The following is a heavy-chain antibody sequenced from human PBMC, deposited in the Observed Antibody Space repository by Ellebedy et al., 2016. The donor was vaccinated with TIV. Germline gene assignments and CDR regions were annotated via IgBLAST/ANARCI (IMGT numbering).Heavy chain of an antibody. J-gene: IGHJ4*02. CDR2: ISWNSGSI. CDR3: ARVQGLWFGDPDY. CDR1: GFTFDDYA. D-gene: IGHD3-10*01. V-gene: IGHV3-9*01. Sequence: GGSLRLXXAASGFTFDDYAMHWVRQAPGKGLEWVSGISWNSGSIGYADSVKGRFTISRDNAKNSLYLQMNSLRAEDTAVYYCARVQGLWFGDPDYWGQGTLVTVSS.